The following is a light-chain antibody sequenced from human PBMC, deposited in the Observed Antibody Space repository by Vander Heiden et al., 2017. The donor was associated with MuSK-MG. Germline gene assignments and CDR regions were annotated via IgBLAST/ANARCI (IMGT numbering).Light chain of an antibody. CDR2: YDS. CDR3: QVWETTSDHPDGV. Sequence: SYVLTQPPSVSVAPGKTARITCGGDNIGSKGVHWYQQKPGQAPVLVIYYDSDRPSGIPERFSGSTSGNTATLTISRVEAGDEADYYCQVWETTSDHPDGVFGGGTRLTVL. CDR1: NIGSKG. V-gene: IGLV3-21*01. J-gene: IGLJ2*01.